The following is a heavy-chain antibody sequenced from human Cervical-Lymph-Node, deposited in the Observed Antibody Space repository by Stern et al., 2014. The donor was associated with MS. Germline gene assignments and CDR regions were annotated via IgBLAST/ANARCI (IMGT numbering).Heavy chain of an antibody. D-gene: IGHD5-18*01. CDR2: IWYDGTKK. J-gene: IGHJ4*02. V-gene: IGHV3-33*01. Sequence: MQLVESGGGVVQPGRSLRLSCAASGFTFSDYGMHWVRQAPGKGLGWVAIIWYDGTKKYYADSVKGRFTISRDNSNNTLYLQMNSLRAEDTAVYYCARDASWIQLWSYFDYWGQGTLVTVSS. CDR1: GFTFSDYG. CDR3: ARDASWIQLWSYFDY.